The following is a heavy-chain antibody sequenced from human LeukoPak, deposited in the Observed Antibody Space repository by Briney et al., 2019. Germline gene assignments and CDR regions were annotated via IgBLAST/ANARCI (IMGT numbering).Heavy chain of an antibody. CDR2: INHSGST. J-gene: IGHJ4*02. CDR1: GGSFSGYY. Sequence: SETLSLTCAVYGGSFSGYYWSWIRQPPGKGLEWIGEINHSGSTNHNPSLKSRVTISVDTSKNQFSLKLSSVTAADTAVYYCARGDSSGSACYFEYWGQGTLVTVSS. V-gene: IGHV4-34*01. D-gene: IGHD3-22*01. CDR3: ARGDSSGSACYFEY.